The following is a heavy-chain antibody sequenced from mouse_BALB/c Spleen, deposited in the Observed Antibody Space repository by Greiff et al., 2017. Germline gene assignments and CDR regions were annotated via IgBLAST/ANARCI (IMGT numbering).Heavy chain of an antibody. J-gene: IGHJ4*01. CDR1: GYTFTDYA. CDR2: ISTYYGNT. V-gene: IGHV1-67*01. D-gene: IGHD2-4*01. Sequence: QVQLQESGPELVRPGVSVKISCKGSGYTFTDYAMHWVKQSHAKSLEWIGVISTYYGNTNYNQKFKGKATMTVDKSSSTAYMELARLTSEDSAIYYCAGHDSRNYYAMDYWGQGTSVTVSS. CDR3: AGHDSRNYYAMDY.